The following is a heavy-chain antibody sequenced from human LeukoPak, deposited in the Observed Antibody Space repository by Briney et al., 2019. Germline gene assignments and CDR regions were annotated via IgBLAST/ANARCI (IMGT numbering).Heavy chain of an antibody. J-gene: IGHJ4*02. CDR3: AKGGGGGGYVYDY. D-gene: IGHD5-12*01. CDR2: IRYDGSNK. Sequence: PGGSLRLSCAASGFTFSSYGMHWVRQAPGKGLEWVAFIRYDGSNKYYADSVTGRFTISTDNSKNTLYLQMMSLRSEGTAVYYCAKGGGGGGYVYDYWGQGTLVTVSS. V-gene: IGHV3-30*02. CDR1: GFTFSSYG.